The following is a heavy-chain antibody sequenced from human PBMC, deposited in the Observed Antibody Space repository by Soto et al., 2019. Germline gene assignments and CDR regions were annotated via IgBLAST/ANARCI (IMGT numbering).Heavy chain of an antibody. CDR2: ISSSSSYI. D-gene: IGHD3-22*01. CDR1: GFTFSSYS. J-gene: IGHJ3*02. CDR3: ARVSPGGYYYDSRDSYAFDI. V-gene: IGHV3-21*01. Sequence: LRLSCAASGFTFSSYSMSWVRQAPGKGLEWVSSISSSSSYIYYADSVKGRFTISRDNAKNSLYLQMNSLRAEDTAVYYCARVSPGGYYYDSRDSYAFDIWGQGTMVTVSS.